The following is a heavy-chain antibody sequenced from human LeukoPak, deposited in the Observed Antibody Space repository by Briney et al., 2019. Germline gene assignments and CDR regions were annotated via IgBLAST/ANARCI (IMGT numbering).Heavy chain of an antibody. V-gene: IGHV3-23*01. CDR1: GFTFSSYG. D-gene: IGHD5-18*01. CDR2: ISGSGSST. J-gene: IGHJ3*02. CDR3: AKEIRGTGYSYGYGVGDAFDI. Sequence: GGTLRLSCAASGFTFSSYGMSWVRQAPGKGLQWVSAISGSGSSTYYADSVKGRFTISRDNSKNTLYLQMNSLRAEDTAVYYCAKEIRGTGYSYGYGVGDAFDIWGQGTMVTVSS.